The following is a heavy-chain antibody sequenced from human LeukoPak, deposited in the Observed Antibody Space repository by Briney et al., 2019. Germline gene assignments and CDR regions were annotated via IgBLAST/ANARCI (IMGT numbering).Heavy chain of an antibody. CDR1: GYTFTDYY. CDR2: INPNSGGT. Sequence: ASVKVSCKASGYTFTDYYLHWVRQAPGQGLEWMGWINPNSGGTNYAQKFQGRVTMTRDTSISTAYMELSRLRPDDTALYYCARLGLVQYSYYGLDVWGQGTTVTVSS. CDR3: ARLGLVQYSYYGLDV. V-gene: IGHV1-2*02. D-gene: IGHD3/OR15-3a*01. J-gene: IGHJ6*02.